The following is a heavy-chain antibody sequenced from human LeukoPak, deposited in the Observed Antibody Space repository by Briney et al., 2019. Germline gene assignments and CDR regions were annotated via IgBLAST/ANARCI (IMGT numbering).Heavy chain of an antibody. J-gene: IGHJ6*03. D-gene: IGHD6-6*01. CDR2: IIPIFGTA. CDR3: ARGRIAARPDYYYYYMDV. CDR1: GGTFSRYA. Sequence: ASVKVSCKASGGTFSRYAISWGRQAPGQGLEWRGGIIPIFGTANYAQKCQGRVTITTDESTSTAYMELSSLRSEDTAVYYCARGRIAARPDYYYYYMDVWGKGTTVTVSS. V-gene: IGHV1-69*05.